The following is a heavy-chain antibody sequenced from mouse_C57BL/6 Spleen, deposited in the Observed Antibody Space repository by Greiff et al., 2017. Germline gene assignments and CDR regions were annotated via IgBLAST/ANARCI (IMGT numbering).Heavy chain of an antibody. CDR1: GFNIKDDY. CDR3: TRFGDY. J-gene: IGHJ4*01. V-gene: IGHV14-4*01. CDR2: IDPENGDT. Sequence: EVQLQQSGAELVRPGASVKLSCTASGFNIKDDYMHWVKQRPEQGLEWIGWIDPENGDTEYASQFQGKATITADTSSNTAYLQLSSLTSEDTAVYYCTRFGDYWGQGTSVTVSS.